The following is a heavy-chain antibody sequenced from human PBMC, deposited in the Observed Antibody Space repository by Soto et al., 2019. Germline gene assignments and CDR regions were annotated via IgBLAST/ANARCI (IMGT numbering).Heavy chain of an antibody. Sequence: VQLLESGGGLVQPGGSLRLSCAASGFTFSSCAMSWVRQAPGKGLEWVSAISGSGGSTYYADSVKGRFTISRDNSKNTLYLQMNSLRAEDTAVYYCAKTHTRPNWFDPWGQGTLVTVSS. CDR2: ISGSGGST. CDR3: AKTHTRPNWFDP. V-gene: IGHV3-23*01. J-gene: IGHJ5*02. CDR1: GFTFSSCA. D-gene: IGHD3-3*01.